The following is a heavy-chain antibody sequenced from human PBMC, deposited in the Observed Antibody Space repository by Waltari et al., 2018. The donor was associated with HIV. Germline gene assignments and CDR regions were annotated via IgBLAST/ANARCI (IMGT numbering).Heavy chain of an antibody. J-gene: IGHJ6*02. CDR3: ASVDTLVRGVSVYYYGMDV. CDR1: GFTFNRYP. V-gene: IGHV3-21*01. CDR2: FSGGSGYL. Sequence: EVQLVESGGGLVKPGGSLRLSCAASGFTFNRYPRHWVRRAPGRGVGRVSLFSGGSGYLHYADSVDGRFTSSRDNAKNSLYLRMNSLRVEDTAVYYCASVDTLVRGVSVYYYGMDVWGQGTTVTVSS. D-gene: IGHD3-10*01.